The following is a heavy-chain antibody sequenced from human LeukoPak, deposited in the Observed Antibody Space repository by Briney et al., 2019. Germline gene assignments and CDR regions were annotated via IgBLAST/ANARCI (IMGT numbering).Heavy chain of an antibody. CDR2: IYTSGSA. V-gene: IGHV4-4*07. Sequence: SETLSLTWNVSGGSISGYYWSWIRQPAGKGLEWIGRIYTSGSATYNPYLKSRVTMSADTLKNQVSLKLTSVTAADTAVYYCTREPLPWGQGTLVTVSS. CDR1: GGSISGYY. CDR3: TREPLP. J-gene: IGHJ4*02.